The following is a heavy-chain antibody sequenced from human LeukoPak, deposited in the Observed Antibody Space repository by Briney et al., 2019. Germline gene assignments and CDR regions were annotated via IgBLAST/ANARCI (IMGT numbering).Heavy chain of an antibody. CDR2: IIPIFGTA. J-gene: IGHJ4*02. V-gene: IGHV1-69*13. CDR3: AREAQITGVPLDY. CDR1: GGTFSSYA. D-gene: IGHD1-20*01. Sequence: HWASVKVSCKASGGTFSSYAISWVRQAPGQGLEWMGGIIPIFGTANYAQKFQGRVTITADESTSTAYMELSSLRSEDTAVYYCAREAQITGVPLDYWGQGTLVTVSS.